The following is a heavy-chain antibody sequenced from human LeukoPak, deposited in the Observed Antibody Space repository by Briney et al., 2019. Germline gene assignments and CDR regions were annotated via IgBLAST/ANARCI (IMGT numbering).Heavy chain of an antibody. CDR3: AREGPYSGLFYP. V-gene: IGHV4-59*01. J-gene: IGHJ5*02. CDR1: GGSISRYY. D-gene: IGHD5-12*01. Sequence: SETLSLTCTVSGGSISRYYWSWIRQPPGKGLEWIGDIYYSGSTDYNPSLKIRVTISVDPSKTQSSLKLSSVTAADTALYYCAREGPYSGLFYPWGQGTLVTVSS. CDR2: IYYSGST.